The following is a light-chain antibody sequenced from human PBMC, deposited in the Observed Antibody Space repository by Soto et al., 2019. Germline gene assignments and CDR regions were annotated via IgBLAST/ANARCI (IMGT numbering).Light chain of an antibody. J-gene: IGLJ1*01. CDR2: EVS. Sequence: QSVLTQPASVSGSPGQSITVSCTGTSSDVGVYNYVSWYQQHPGKAPKLIISEVSNRPSGVSNRFYGSKSGNTASLTISGVQAEDEADYSCSSYSTSATPFVFGTGTKLTVL. CDR3: SSYSTSATPFV. CDR1: SSDVGVYNY. V-gene: IGLV2-14*01.